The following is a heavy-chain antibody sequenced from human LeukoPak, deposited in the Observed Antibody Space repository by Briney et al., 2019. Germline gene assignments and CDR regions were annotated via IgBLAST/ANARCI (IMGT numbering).Heavy chain of an antibody. CDR1: GFTFSTSW. J-gene: IGHJ4*02. D-gene: IGHD3-10*01. V-gene: IGHV3-7*01. Sequence: GGSLRLSCAASGFTFSTSWMNWVRRAPGKGLEWVALIKQHGSEIYYADSVKGRSTISRDDAASSLYLQMHSLRAEDTAVYYCATDRGTYWGQGTLVTVSS. CDR2: IKQHGSEI. CDR3: ATDRGTY.